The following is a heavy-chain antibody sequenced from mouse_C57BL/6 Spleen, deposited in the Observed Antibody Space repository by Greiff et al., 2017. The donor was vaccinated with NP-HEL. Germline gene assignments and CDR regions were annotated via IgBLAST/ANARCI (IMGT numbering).Heavy chain of an antibody. CDR3: AREGLLLPFAY. J-gene: IGHJ3*01. CDR1: GFTFSDYG. CDR2: ISSGSSTI. D-gene: IGHD2-3*01. V-gene: IGHV5-17*01. Sequence: EVKVVESGGGLVKPGGSLKLSCAASGFTFSDYGMHWVRQAPEKGLEWVAYISSGSSTIYYADTVKGRFTISRDNAKNTLFLQMTSLRSEDTAMYYCAREGLLLPFAYWGQGTLVTVSA.